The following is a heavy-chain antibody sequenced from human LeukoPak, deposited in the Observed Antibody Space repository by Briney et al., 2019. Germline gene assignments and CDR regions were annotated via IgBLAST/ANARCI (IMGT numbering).Heavy chain of an antibody. CDR1: GYTFTGYY. CDR2: INPNSGGT. Sequence: GASVKVSCKASGYTFTGYYMHWVRPAPGQGLEWMGWINPNSGGTNYAQKFQGRVTMTRDTSISTAYMELSRLRSDDTAVYYCARDRLMDEWFHYPYYFDYWGQGTLVTVSS. CDR3: ARDRLMDEWFHYPYYFDY. V-gene: IGHV1-2*02. J-gene: IGHJ4*02. D-gene: IGHD3-3*01.